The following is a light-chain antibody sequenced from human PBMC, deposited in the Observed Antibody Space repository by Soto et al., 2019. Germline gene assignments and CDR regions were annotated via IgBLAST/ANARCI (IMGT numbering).Light chain of an antibody. CDR3: QQYNNWPPIT. CDR1: RSLSSGY. J-gene: IGKJ5*01. V-gene: IGKV3-15*01. Sequence: IVLMQSPGTLSLSPGERATLSCRASRSLSSGYLAWYQQKPGQAPRLLIYDTSTRATGIPARFSGSGSGTEFTLTISSLQSEDFAVYYCQQYNNWPPITFGQGTRLEIK. CDR2: DTS.